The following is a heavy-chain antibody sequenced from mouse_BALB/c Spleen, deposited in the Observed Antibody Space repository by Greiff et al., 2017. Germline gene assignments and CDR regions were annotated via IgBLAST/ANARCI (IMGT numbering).Heavy chain of an antibody. CDR1: GFTFSSYG. V-gene: IGHV5-6*02. J-gene: IGHJ2*01. Sequence: EVKLMESGGDLVKPGGSLKLSCAASGFTFSSYGMSWVRQTPDKRLEWVATISSGGSYTYYPDSVKGRFTISRDNAKNTLYLQMSSLKSEDTAMYYCARRPYYGSSSPWTLWGQGTTLTVSS. CDR2: ISSGGSYT. D-gene: IGHD1-1*01. CDR3: ARRPYYGSSSPWTL.